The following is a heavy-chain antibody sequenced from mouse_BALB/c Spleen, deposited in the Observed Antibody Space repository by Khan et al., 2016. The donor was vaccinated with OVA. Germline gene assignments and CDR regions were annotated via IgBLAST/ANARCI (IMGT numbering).Heavy chain of an antibody. CDR1: GFSLTNYG. J-gene: IGHJ4*01. V-gene: IGHV2-6-1*01. CDR3: ARPPYYQYYVMDY. Sequence: VQLQESGPGLVAPSQSLSITCTISGFSLTNYGVHWVRQPPGKGLEWLVVIWSDGTTTYDSALKSRLTISKDNSKSQVFLKMDSLQTDDTALYYCARPPYYQYYVMDYWGQGTSVPVSS. CDR2: IWSDGTT. D-gene: IGHD2-10*01.